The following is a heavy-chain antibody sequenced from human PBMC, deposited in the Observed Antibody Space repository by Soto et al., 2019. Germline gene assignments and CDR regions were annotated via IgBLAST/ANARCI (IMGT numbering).Heavy chain of an antibody. V-gene: IGHV4-59*08. CDR1: GGYISSYY. CDR3: ARRWGDAFDI. CDR2: IYYSGST. J-gene: IGHJ3*02. D-gene: IGHD3-16*01. Sequence: SETLSLTSTVSGGYISSYYWSWIRQPPGKGLEWIGYIYYSGSTNYNPSLKSRVTISVDTSKNQFSLKLSSVTAADTAVYYCARRWGDAFDIWGQGTMVTVSS.